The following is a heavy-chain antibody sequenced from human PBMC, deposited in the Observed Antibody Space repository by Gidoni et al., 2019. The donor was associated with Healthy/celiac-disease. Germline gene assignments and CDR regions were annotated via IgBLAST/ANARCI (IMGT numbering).Heavy chain of an antibody. CDR2: MNPNSGNT. V-gene: IGHV1-8*01. D-gene: IGHD1-26*01. CDR3: ARVPSIVGATNCDY. Sequence: QVKLVQSEAEGKKPGASVKVSCKASGSTFTSYDINWVRQATGQGFEWMGWMNPNSGNTGYAQKFQGRVTMTRNTSISTAYMELSSLRSEDTAVDYCARVPSIVGATNCDYWGQGTLVTVSS. CDR1: GSTFTSYD. J-gene: IGHJ4*02.